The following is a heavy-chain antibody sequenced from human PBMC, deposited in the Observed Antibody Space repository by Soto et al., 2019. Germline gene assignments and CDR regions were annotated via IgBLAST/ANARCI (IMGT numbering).Heavy chain of an antibody. Sequence: QVQLQESGPGLLKPSETLSINCPVSCGSVSSGRYYWSWIRKPPGQGLELIGSIYYSGSTDYNPSLTSRVTSSVYTSKSQSSLKLSSVAAADTAVYYCARDHSIGIAAAGLDYWGQGTLVTVSA. CDR3: ARDHSIGIAAAGLDY. J-gene: IGHJ4*02. D-gene: IGHD6-13*01. CDR2: IYYSGST. CDR1: CGSVSSGRYY. V-gene: IGHV4-61*01.